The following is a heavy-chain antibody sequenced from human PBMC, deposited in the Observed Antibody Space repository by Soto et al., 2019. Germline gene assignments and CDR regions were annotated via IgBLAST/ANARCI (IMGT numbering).Heavy chain of an antibody. CDR2: ISWNSDTI. CDR3: AKDTRGSYYMFVY. Sequence: EVQLVESGGGLVQPGKSLRLSCAASGFTFDDYAMHSVRQVPGKGLEWVSSISWNSDTIGYADSVRGRFTISRDNAKNSLYLQMNSLRAEDTGLYYCAKDTRGSYYMFVYWGQGTLVTVSS. J-gene: IGHJ4*02. D-gene: IGHD1-26*01. V-gene: IGHV3-9*01. CDR1: GFTFDDYA.